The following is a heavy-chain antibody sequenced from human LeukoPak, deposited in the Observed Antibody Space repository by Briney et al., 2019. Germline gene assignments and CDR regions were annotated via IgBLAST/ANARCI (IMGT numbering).Heavy chain of an antibody. CDR2: IYYSGST. V-gene: IGHV4-59*01. CDR1: GGSISGYF. CDR3: AREGYYDILTGYYHNWFDP. J-gene: IGHJ5*02. D-gene: IGHD3-9*01. Sequence: SETLSLTCTVSGGSISGYFWSWIRQPPGKGLEWSGYIYYSGSTNYNPSLESRVTMSVDTSKNQFSLKLASVTAADTAVYYCAREGYYDILTGYYHNWFDPWGQGALVTVSS.